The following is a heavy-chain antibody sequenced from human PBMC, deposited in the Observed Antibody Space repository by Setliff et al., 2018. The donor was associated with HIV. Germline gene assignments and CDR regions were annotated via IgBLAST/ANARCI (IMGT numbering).Heavy chain of an antibody. J-gene: IGHJ6*03. V-gene: IGHV1-46*02. CDR1: GYTFNNYY. Sequence: ASVKVSCKASGYTFNNYYMHWVRQAPGQGLEWMGIINPSDNRTYYAQKFQGRVTMTRDTSTSSVYMELRSLRSEDTAVYYCATARRDYYDRGRRSHYYIDVWGKGTTVTVSS. CDR3: ATARRDYYDRGRRSHYYIDV. CDR2: INPSDNRT. D-gene: IGHD3-22*01.